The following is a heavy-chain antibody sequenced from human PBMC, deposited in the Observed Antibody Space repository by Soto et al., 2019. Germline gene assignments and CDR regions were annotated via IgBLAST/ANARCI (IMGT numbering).Heavy chain of an antibody. D-gene: IGHD2-2*01. Sequence: RASVKVSCKASGGTFSSYAISWVRQAPGQGLEWMGGIIPIFGTANYAQKFQGRVTITADESTSTAYMELSSLRSEDTAVYYCARDSCSSTSCYYYYYYGMDVWGQGTTVTVSS. J-gene: IGHJ6*02. V-gene: IGHV1-69*13. CDR1: GGTFSSYA. CDR2: IIPIFGTA. CDR3: ARDSCSSTSCYYYYYYGMDV.